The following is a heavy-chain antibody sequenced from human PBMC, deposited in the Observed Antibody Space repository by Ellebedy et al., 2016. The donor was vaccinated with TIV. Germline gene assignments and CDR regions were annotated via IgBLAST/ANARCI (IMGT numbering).Heavy chain of an antibody. V-gene: IGHV4-34*01. D-gene: IGHD1-14*01. J-gene: IGHJ4*02. Sequence: GSLRLXXAVYIGSFSGYSWTWIRQPPGKGLEWIGEINHSGSTNYNPSLKSRVTMSVDTSKNQFSLKLRSVTAADTAVYYCARAPRGTWYFDFWGQGTLVTVSP. CDR1: IGSFSGYS. CDR2: INHSGST. CDR3: ARAPRGTWYFDF.